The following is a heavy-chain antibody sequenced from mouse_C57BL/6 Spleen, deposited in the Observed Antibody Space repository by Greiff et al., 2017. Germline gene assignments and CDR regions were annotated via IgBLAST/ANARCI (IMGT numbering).Heavy chain of an antibody. CDR3: ARDYDYDPDY. D-gene: IGHD2-4*01. Sequence: QVQLKESGPELVKPGASVKISCKASGYAFSSSWMNWVKQRPGKGLEWIGRIYPGDGDTNYNGKFKGKATLTADKSSSTAYMQLSSLTSEDSAVYFCARDYDYDPDYWGQGTTLTVSS. J-gene: IGHJ2*01. V-gene: IGHV1-82*01. CDR2: IYPGDGDT. CDR1: GYAFSSSW.